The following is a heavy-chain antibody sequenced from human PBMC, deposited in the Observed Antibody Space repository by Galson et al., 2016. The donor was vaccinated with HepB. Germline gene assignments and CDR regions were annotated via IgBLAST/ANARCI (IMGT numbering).Heavy chain of an antibody. CDR1: GYTFTGYF. J-gene: IGHJ4*02. CDR2: INPNRGGT. Sequence: SVKVSCKASGYTFTGYFMHWVRQAPGQGLEWMGWINPNRGGTNYAQKFQAWVTMTRDTSINTAYLELSRLKSNDTAVYYCARGSVTGHFDYWGQGTLVTVSS. CDR3: ARGSVTGHFDY. V-gene: IGHV1-2*04. D-gene: IGHD1-20*01.